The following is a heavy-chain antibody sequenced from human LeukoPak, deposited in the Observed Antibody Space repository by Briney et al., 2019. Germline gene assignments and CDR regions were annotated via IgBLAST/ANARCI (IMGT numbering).Heavy chain of an antibody. CDR3: ARHGGYIYGTNYFDY. J-gene: IGHJ4*02. D-gene: IGHD5-18*01. Sequence: GESLKISCKGSGYSFTSYWIGWVRQMPGKGLEWMGIIYPGDSDTRYSPSFQGQVTISADKSISTAYLQWSSLKASDTAMYYCARHGGYIYGTNYFDYWGQGTLVTVSS. CDR1: GYSFTSYW. CDR2: IYPGDSDT. V-gene: IGHV5-51*01.